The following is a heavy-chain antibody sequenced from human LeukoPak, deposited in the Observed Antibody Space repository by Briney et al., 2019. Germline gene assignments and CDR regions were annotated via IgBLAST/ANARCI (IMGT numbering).Heavy chain of an antibody. J-gene: IGHJ4*02. CDR1: GFTFSTYW. D-gene: IGHD6-13*01. CDR2: ISGTYTST. CDR3: AKGHSSSWSIFDY. Sequence: GGSLRLSCVASGFTFSTYWMSWVRQAPGKGLEWVSSISGTYTSTYYADSVKGRFTISRDNSKNTLYLQMNSLRADDTAVYHCAKGHSSSWSIFDYWGQGTLVTVSS. V-gene: IGHV3-23*01.